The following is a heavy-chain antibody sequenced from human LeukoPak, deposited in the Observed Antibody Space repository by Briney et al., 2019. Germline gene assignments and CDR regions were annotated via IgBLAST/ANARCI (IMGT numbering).Heavy chain of an antibody. V-gene: IGHV4-59*01. J-gene: IGHJ3*02. CDR2: IYYSGST. Sequence: SETLSLTCTVSGGSISSYYWSWIRQPPGKGLEWIGYIYYSGSTNYNPSLKSRVTISVDTSKNQFSLKLSSVTAADTAVYYCARVRGSYKADAFDIWGQGTMVTVSS. CDR1: GGSISSYY. CDR3: ARVRGSYKADAFDI. D-gene: IGHD1-26*01.